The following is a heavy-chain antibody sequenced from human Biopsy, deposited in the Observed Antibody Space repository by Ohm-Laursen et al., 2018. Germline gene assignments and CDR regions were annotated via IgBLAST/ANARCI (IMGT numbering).Heavy chain of an antibody. Sequence: GSLRLSCAASGLIFSDYYMSWIRQAPGKGLAWIAYISARDGVVYYADSVKGRFTISRDNTNNSLYLQMTSLRPEDTAVFYCARGKYKDFSTGLPRPYHYTLDFWGPGTTVTVSS. J-gene: IGHJ6*02. CDR1: GLIFSDYY. D-gene: IGHD3-22*01. CDR2: ISARDGVV. CDR3: ARGKYKDFSTGLPRPYHYTLDF. V-gene: IGHV3-11*01.